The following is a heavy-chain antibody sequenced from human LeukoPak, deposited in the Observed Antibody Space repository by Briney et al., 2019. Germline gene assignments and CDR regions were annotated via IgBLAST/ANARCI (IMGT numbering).Heavy chain of an antibody. CDR2: ISAYNGNT. V-gene: IGHV1-18*01. CDR3: ARDSPYYYDSSGYTLDY. Sequence: ASVKVSCKASGYTFTSYGISWVRQAPGQGLEWMGWISAYNGNTNYAQKLQGRVTITTDTSTSTAYMELRSLRSDDTAVYYCARDSPYYYDSSGYTLDYWGQGTLVTVSS. D-gene: IGHD3-22*01. J-gene: IGHJ4*02. CDR1: GYTFTSYG.